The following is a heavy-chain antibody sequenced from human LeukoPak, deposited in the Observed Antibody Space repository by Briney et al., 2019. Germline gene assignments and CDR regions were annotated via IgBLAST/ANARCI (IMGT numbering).Heavy chain of an antibody. D-gene: IGHD6-13*01. V-gene: IGHV3-74*01. Sequence: GGSLRLSCAASGFTFSSSWMYWVRQAPGEGLVWVSRLNRDGSRTNYAESVKGRFIISRDNAKNTLYLQMNSLRIEDTAVYYCAKESSTWRQADTLFDYWGQGILVTVSS. CDR2: LNRDGSRT. CDR1: GFTFSSSW. CDR3: AKESSTWRQADTLFDY. J-gene: IGHJ4*02.